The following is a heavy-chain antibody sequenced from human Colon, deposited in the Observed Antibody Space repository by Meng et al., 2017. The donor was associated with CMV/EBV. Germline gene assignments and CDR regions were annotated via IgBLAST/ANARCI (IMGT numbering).Heavy chain of an antibody. CDR2: IFPNDEK. V-gene: IGHV2-26*01. CDR1: GFSLINARMG. CDR3: AGGSSYFGFSY. Sequence: SGTTLVKPTETLTLTCTVSGFSLINARMGVSWIRQPPGKALEWLAHIFPNDEKSYSTSLKSRLTISKDTSKSQVVLTMTNVDPEDTATYYCAGGSSYFGFSYWGQGTLVTVSS. J-gene: IGHJ4*02. D-gene: IGHD6-13*01.